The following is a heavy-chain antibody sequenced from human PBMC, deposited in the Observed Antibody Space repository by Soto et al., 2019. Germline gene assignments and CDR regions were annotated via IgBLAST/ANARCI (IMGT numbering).Heavy chain of an antibody. V-gene: IGHV4-34*01. CDR3: ARVERGTATTVVDAFDI. Sequence: QVQLQQWGAGLLKPSETLSLTCAVYGGFVSSGSYYWSWIRQPPGKGLEWIGEMSHSGGTHFNPSLKCRVTISVDTSTNQFSLKMSSVTAADTALYYCARVERGTATTVVDAFDIWGPGTMVTVSS. D-gene: IGHD1-1*01. CDR1: GGFVSSGSYY. CDR2: MSHSGGT. J-gene: IGHJ3*02.